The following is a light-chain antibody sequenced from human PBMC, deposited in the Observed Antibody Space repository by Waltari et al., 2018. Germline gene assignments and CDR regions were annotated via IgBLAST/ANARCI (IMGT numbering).Light chain of an antibody. CDR1: QSISSW. CDR3: QQYNSYRYT. V-gene: IGKV1-5*03. J-gene: IGKJ2*01. CDR2: KAS. Sequence: DIQMTQSPSTLSASVGDRVTITCRASQSISSWVAWYQQKPGKAPKLLIYKASSLESGVPSRFSGRGSGTEFTLTISSLQPVDFATYYCQQYNSYRYTFGQGTKLEIK.